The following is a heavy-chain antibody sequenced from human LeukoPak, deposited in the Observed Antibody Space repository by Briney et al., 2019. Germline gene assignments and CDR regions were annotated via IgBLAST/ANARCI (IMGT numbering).Heavy chain of an antibody. Sequence: GGSLRLSCAASGFTFSIYAMTWVRQAPGEGLEWVSALSASGGTTYYADSVKGRFTTSRDNSKNTLYLQMNSLTVDDTAVYYCAKLSREYCSSTCCPNWFETWGQGTLVTVSS. D-gene: IGHD2-2*01. V-gene: IGHV3-23*01. J-gene: IGHJ5*02. CDR3: AKLSREYCSSTCCPNWFET. CDR2: LSASGGTT. CDR1: GFTFSIYA.